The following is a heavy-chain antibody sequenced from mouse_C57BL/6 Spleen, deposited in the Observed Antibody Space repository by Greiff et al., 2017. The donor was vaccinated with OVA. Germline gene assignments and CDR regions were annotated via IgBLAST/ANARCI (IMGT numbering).Heavy chain of an antibody. D-gene: IGHD4-1*01. CDR2: IDPETGGT. J-gene: IGHJ2*01. V-gene: IGHV1-15*01. CDR3: FTGHGNY. CDR1: GYTFTDYE. Sequence: QVQLKESGAELVRPGASVTLSSKASGYTFTDYEMHWVKQTPVHGLEWIGAIDPETGGTAYNQKFKGKAILTADKSSSTAYMELRSLTSEDSAVYYCFTGHGNYWGQGTTLTVSS.